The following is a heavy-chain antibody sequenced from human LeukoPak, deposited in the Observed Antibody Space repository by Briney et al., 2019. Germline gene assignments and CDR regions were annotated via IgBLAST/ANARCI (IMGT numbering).Heavy chain of an antibody. V-gene: IGHV3-7*01. Sequence: GGSLRLSCADSGFTFSSYRMSWVRQAPGKGLEWVANIKQDGSEKYYVDSVKGRFTISRDNAKKSLYLQMNSLRAEDTAVYYCARDGDGRSTSPFDHWGQGALVTVSS. J-gene: IGHJ4*02. CDR2: IKQDGSEK. D-gene: IGHD1-14*01. CDR3: ARDGDGRSTSPFDH. CDR1: GFTFSSYR.